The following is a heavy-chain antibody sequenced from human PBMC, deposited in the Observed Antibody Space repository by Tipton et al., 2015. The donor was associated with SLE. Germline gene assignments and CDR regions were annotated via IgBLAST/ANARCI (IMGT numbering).Heavy chain of an antibody. CDR3: ARAGFSGPFDY. CDR1: GGSISSSSYY. J-gene: IGHJ4*02. V-gene: IGHV4-39*07. CDR2: IYYSGST. Sequence: TLSLTCTVSGGSISSSSYYWGWIRQPPGKGLEWMGSIYYSGSTYYNPSLKSRVTISEDTSKNQFSLKLSSVTAADTAVYYCARAGFSGPFDYWGQGTLVTVSS. D-gene: IGHD2-15*01.